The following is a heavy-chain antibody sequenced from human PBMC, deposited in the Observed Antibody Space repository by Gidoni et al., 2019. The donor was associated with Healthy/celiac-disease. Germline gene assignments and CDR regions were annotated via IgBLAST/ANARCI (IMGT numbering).Heavy chain of an antibody. Sequence: QVQLQESGPGLVKPSETLSLTCTVSGGAISSYYWSWIRQPAGKGLEWIGSIYTSGSTNYNPSLKSRVTMSVDTSKNQFSLKLSSVTAADTAVYYCARLDYDFWSGYAPYYYMDVWGKGTTVTVSS. CDR3: ARLDYDFWSGYAPYYYMDV. CDR1: GGAISSYY. CDR2: IYTSGST. V-gene: IGHV4-4*07. J-gene: IGHJ6*03. D-gene: IGHD3-3*01.